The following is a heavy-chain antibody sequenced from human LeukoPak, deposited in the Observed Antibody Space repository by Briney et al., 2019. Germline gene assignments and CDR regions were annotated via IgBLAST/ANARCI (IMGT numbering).Heavy chain of an antibody. V-gene: IGHV4-59*08. CDR1: GGSISSYY. Sequence: PSETLSLTCTVSGGSISSYYWSWIRQPPGKGLEWIGYIYYSGSTNYSPSLKSRVTISVDTSKNQFYLKLSSVTAADTAVYYCARHVSQQMVDYWGQGTLVTVSS. CDR3: ARHVSQQMVDY. J-gene: IGHJ4*02. CDR2: IYYSGST. D-gene: IGHD6-13*01.